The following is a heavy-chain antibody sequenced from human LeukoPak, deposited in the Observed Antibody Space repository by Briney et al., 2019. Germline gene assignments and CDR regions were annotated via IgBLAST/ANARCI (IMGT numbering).Heavy chain of an antibody. CDR1: GFTFSSYA. Sequence: GGSLRLSCAASGFTFSSYAMSWVRQAPGKGLKWVSAISGGGDSTYYAGSVKGRFTISRDNSKNTLYLQMNSLRAEDTAVYYCAKAGDSSSSPLFLDWGQGTLVTVSS. CDR3: AKAGDSSSSPLFLD. J-gene: IGHJ4*02. V-gene: IGHV3-23*01. CDR2: ISGGGDST. D-gene: IGHD6-6*01.